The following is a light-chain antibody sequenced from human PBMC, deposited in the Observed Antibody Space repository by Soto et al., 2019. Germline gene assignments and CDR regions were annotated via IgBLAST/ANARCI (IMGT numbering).Light chain of an antibody. Sequence: QSVLTQPPSVSGTPGQRVTIPCSGSSPNVGNNYVYWYRQFPGAAPKLLIYRSDQRPSGVPDRFSGSKSGTSASLAISGLRSEDEADYYCAAWDDNLSVVLFGGGTKVTVL. V-gene: IGLV1-47*01. CDR1: SPNVGNNY. CDR3: AAWDDNLSVVL. J-gene: IGLJ2*01. CDR2: RSD.